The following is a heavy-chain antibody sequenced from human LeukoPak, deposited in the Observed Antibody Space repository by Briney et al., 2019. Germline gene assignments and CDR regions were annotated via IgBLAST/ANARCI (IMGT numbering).Heavy chain of an antibody. CDR2: INHSGST. CDR1: GGSFSGYY. J-gene: IGHJ5*02. Sequence: SETLSLTCAVYGGSFSGYYWSWIRQPPGKGLEWIGEINHSGSTHYNPFLKSRVTISVDTSKNQFSLKLSSVTAADTAVYYCATQGPTINYDILTGYGDNWFDPWGQGTLVTVSS. CDR3: ATQGPTINYDILTGYGDNWFDP. D-gene: IGHD3-9*01. V-gene: IGHV4-34*01.